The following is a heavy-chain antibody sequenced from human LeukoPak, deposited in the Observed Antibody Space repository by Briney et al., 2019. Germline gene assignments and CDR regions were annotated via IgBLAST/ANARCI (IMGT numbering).Heavy chain of an antibody. J-gene: IGHJ4*02. D-gene: IGHD1-26*01. V-gene: IGHV3-30-3*01. CDR1: GFTFSSYA. CDR3: ARSHYTLPYYFDY. Sequence: PGRSLRLSCAASGFTFSSYAMHWVRQAPGKGLEWGAVISYDGSNKYYADSVKGRFTISRDNSKNTLYLQMNSLRAEDTAVYYCARSHYTLPYYFDYWGQGTLVTVSS. CDR2: ISYDGSNK.